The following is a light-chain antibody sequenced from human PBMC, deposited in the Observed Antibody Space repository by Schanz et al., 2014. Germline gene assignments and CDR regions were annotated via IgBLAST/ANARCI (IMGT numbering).Light chain of an antibody. CDR1: QSVSSN. CDR2: GAS. CDR3: QQYNNWQT. J-gene: IGKJ1*01. Sequence: EIVMTQSPGTLSLSPGERATLSCRASQSVSSNLAWYQQKPGQAPRLLIFGASTRATGIPATFSGSGSGTEFTLTISSLQSEDFAVYYCQQYNNWQTFGQGTKVEIK. V-gene: IGKV3-15*01.